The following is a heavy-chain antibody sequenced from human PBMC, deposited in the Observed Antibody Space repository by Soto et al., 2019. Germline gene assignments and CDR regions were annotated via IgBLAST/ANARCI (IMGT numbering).Heavy chain of an antibody. Sequence: QVQLVQSGAEVKKPGASVKVSCKASGYTFTNYGINWVRQAPGQGLEWMGWISAHNGNTNYEQKLQGRVTMTTDTSTSTAYMELRSLRSDDTAVYCGARGTLVQLNNWLDPWGQGTLVIVSS. CDR3: ARGTLVQLNNWLDP. CDR1: GYTFTNYG. V-gene: IGHV1-18*01. CDR2: ISAHNGNT. D-gene: IGHD3-10*01. J-gene: IGHJ5*02.